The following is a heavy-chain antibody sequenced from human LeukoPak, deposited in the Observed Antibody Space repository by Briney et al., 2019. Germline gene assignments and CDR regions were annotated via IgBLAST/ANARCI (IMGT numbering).Heavy chain of an antibody. V-gene: IGHV1-18*01. D-gene: IGHD5-18*01. CDR1: GYNFNTYG. Sequence: ASVKVSCKASGYNFNTYGIGWVRQAPRQGLEWMGWITAANGNTNYAQKVQGRVTMTTDTSTSTAYMELRSLRSDDTAVYFCAGDLARGYSYGYNAFDIWGQGTMVTVSS. CDR2: ITAANGNT. J-gene: IGHJ3*02. CDR3: AGDLARGYSYGYNAFDI.